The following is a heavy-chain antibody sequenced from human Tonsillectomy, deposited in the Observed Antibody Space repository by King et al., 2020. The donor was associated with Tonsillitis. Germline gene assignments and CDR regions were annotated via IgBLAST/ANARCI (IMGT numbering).Heavy chain of an antibody. Sequence: VQLVESGGGVVQPGRSLRLSCAASGFTFSNYAMHWVRQAPGKGLEWVAVIWYDGTNRNYADSVKGRFTISRDNSKNTLFLQINTLRAEDTAVYYCARGSVGSARLESFDYWGQGTLVTVSS. CDR2: IWYDGTNR. CDR1: GFTFSNYA. J-gene: IGHJ4*02. V-gene: IGHV3-33*01. D-gene: IGHD6-25*01. CDR3: ARGSVGSARLESFDY.